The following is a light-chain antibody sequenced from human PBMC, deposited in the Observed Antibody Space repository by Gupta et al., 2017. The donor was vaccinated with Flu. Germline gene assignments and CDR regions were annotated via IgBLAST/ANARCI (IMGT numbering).Light chain of an antibody. CDR3: QQYYTMQYT. Sequence: DIVMTQSPDSLAVSLGERATIHCNSSQSVLYTSNNKNYLAWYQQKQGQPPKLLIYWTSTRESGVPERFSGSGSGTDFTLSIISLQTEDVAVYYCQQYYTMQYTFGQETKLEIK. CDR1: QSVLYTSNNKNY. J-gene: IGKJ2*01. CDR2: WTS. V-gene: IGKV4-1*01.